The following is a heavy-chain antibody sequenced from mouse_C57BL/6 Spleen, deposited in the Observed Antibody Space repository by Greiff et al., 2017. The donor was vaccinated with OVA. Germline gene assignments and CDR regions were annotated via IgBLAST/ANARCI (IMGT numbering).Heavy chain of an antibody. CDR3: TNYGTFDY. Sequence: EVQGVESGGGLVQPGGSMKLSCVASGFTFSNYWMNWVRQSPEKGLEWVAQIRLKSDNYATHYAESVKGRFTISRDESKRSVYLQMSNIRAEDTGIYYCTNYGTFDYWGQGTTLTVSS. V-gene: IGHV6-3*01. CDR2: IRLKSDNYAT. J-gene: IGHJ2*01. D-gene: IGHD1-1*01. CDR1: GFTFSNYW.